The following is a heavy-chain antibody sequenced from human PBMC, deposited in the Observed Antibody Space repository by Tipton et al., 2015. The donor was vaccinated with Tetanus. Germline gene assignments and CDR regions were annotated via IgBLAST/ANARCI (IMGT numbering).Heavy chain of an antibody. Sequence: RSLRLSCAASGFSFSDFAIHWVRQAPGKGLETVAVISYDGTKKDYADSMKGRCSISRDNSKSTLYLQMNSLTLEDTAVYYCARAPGLLIDLWGQGTLVSVSS. D-gene: IGHD3-10*01. V-gene: IGHV3-30*04. CDR1: GFSFSDFA. CDR2: ISYDGTKK. J-gene: IGHJ5*02. CDR3: ARAPGLLIDL.